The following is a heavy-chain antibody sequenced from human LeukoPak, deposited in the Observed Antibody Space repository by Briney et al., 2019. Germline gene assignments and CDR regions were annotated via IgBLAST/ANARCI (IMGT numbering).Heavy chain of an antibody. Sequence: ASVTVSCKASGYTFTGYYMHWVRQAPGQGLEWMGWINPKSGGTNYAQKFQGRVTMTRDTSISTAYMELSRLRSEDTAVYYCARGAWFGELWAFDYWGQGTLVTVSS. CDR3: ARGAWFGELWAFDY. D-gene: IGHD3-10*01. V-gene: IGHV1-2*02. CDR1: GYTFTGYY. CDR2: INPKSGGT. J-gene: IGHJ4*02.